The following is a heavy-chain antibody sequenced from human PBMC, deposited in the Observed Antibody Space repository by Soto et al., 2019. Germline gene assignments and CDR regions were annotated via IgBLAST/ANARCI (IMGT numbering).Heavy chain of an antibody. D-gene: IGHD3-10*01. Sequence: GGSLRLSCAASGFTFDDYAMHWVRQAPGKGLEWVSGISWNSGSIGYADSVKGRFTISRDNAKNSLYLQMNSLRAEDTALYYCAKDWVVRGVIYAPAFDYWGQGTLVTVSS. J-gene: IGHJ4*02. CDR3: AKDWVVRGVIYAPAFDY. CDR2: ISWNSGSI. CDR1: GFTFDDYA. V-gene: IGHV3-9*01.